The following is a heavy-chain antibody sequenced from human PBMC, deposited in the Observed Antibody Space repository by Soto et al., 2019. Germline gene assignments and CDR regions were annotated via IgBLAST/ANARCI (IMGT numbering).Heavy chain of an antibody. Sequence: GASVKVSCKASGFTFTSSAVQWVRQARGQRLEWIGWIVVGSGNTNYAQKFQERVTITRDMSTSTAYMELSSLRSEDTAVYYCAADVGSWYGPQQNYYYYSGMDVWGQGTTVTVSS. V-gene: IGHV1-58*01. CDR2: IVVGSGNT. J-gene: IGHJ6*02. D-gene: IGHD6-13*01. CDR1: GFTFTSSA. CDR3: AADVGSWYGPQQNYYYYSGMDV.